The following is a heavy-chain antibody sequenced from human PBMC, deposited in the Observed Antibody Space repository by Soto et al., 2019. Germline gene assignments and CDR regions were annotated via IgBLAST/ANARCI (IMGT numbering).Heavy chain of an antibody. J-gene: IGHJ6*04. CDR1: GGSLSDQW. V-gene: IGHV5-51*01. CDR2: VFLADSDT. D-gene: IGHD2-15*01. Sequence: GESLKLSCKCSGGSLSDQWIGWVRHTPDKGLEWIGFVFLADSDTRYIPSFQGQATIPPDKPTSTPYLKWSSLKPSDPAFYYWARLVCSGGSCYSGYYYYGRDVWAKGTTVTLPS. CDR3: ARLVCSGGSCYSGYYYYGRDV.